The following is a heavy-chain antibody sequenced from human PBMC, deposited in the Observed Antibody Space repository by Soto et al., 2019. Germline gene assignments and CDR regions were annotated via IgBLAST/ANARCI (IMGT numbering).Heavy chain of an antibody. D-gene: IGHD3-3*01. J-gene: IGHJ5*02. CDR1: GFTFSSYA. CDR2: ISGSGGST. Sequence: VGSLRLSCAASGFTFSSYAMSWVRQAPGKGLEWVSAISGSGGSTYYADSVKGRFTISRDNSKNTLYLQMNSLRAEDTAVYYCAKESTYYDFWSGYYNWFDPWGQGTLVTVSS. CDR3: AKESTYYDFWSGYYNWFDP. V-gene: IGHV3-23*01.